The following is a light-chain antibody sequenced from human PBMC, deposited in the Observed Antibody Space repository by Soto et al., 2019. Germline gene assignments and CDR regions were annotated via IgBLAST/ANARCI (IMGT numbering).Light chain of an antibody. V-gene: IGLV1-40*01. CDR3: QPYGNSLSAPV. Sequence: QSVLTQPPSVSGAPGQSVTISCTGSSANIGVGYDVHWYWQLPGTARKLLSDGHSHRPSWVLDGFAASMSGSPASLAITGVQAEDEADYCCQPYGNSLSAPVFGHGTKVTGL. CDR1: SANIGVGYD. CDR2: GHS. J-gene: IGLJ1*01.